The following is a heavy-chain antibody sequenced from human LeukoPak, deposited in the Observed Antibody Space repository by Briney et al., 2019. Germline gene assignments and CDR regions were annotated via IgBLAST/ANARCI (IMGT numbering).Heavy chain of an antibody. D-gene: IGHD3-22*01. V-gene: IGHV4-4*08. CDR3: ASGGHHYDSSGFHWFDP. CDR1: GGSISRHY. J-gene: IGHJ5*02. Sequence: SETPSLTCTVSGGSISRHYWNWIRQPPGKGLEWIGYISESGSTNYNPSLKSRVSMSVDLSKNQFSLKVNSVTAADTAVYYCASGGHHYDSSGFHWFDPWGQGAPVTVSS. CDR2: ISESGST.